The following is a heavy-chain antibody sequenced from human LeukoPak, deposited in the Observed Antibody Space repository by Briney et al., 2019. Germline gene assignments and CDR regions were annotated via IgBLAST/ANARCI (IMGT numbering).Heavy chain of an antibody. Sequence: PSETLSLTCAVYGGSFSGYYWSWIRQPPGKGLEWIGEINHSGSTNYNPSLKSRVTISVDTSKNQFSLKLSSVTAADTAVYYCARGTLLYCSSTSCYPYYYGMDVWGQGTTATVSS. CDR1: GGSFSGYY. V-gene: IGHV4-34*01. CDR2: INHSGST. J-gene: IGHJ6*02. CDR3: ARGTLLYCSSTSCYPYYYGMDV. D-gene: IGHD2-2*01.